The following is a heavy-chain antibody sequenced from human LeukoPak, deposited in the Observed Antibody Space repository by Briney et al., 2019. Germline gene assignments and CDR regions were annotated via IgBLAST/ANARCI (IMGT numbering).Heavy chain of an antibody. J-gene: IGHJ1*01. V-gene: IGHV1-18*01. Sequence: GASVKVSCKASGYTFTSYGISWVRQAPGQGLEWMGWISAYNGNTNYAQKLQGRVTMTTDTSTSTAYMELRSLRSDDTAVYYCARAPLYDSSDYFGWFQHWGQGTLVTVSS. CDR1: GYTFTSYG. CDR2: ISAYNGNT. D-gene: IGHD3-22*01. CDR3: ARAPLYDSSDYFGWFQH.